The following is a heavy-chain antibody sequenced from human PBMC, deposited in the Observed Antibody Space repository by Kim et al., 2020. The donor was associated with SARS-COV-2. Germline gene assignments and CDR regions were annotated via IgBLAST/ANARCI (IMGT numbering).Heavy chain of an antibody. J-gene: IGHJ2*01. V-gene: IGHV1-69*04. CDR1: GGTFSSYA. CDR2: IIPILGIA. Sequence: SVKVSCKASGGTFSSYAISWVRQAPGQGLEWMGRIIPILGIANYAQKFQGRVTITADKSTSTAYMELNSLRSEDTAVYYCARVGSTGGYWYFDLWGRGTLVTVSS. CDR3: ARVGSTGGYWYFDL. D-gene: IGHD7-27*01.